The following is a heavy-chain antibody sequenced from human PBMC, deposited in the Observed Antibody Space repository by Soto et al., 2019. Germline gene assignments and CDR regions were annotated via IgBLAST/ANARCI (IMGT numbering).Heavy chain of an antibody. J-gene: IGHJ5*02. CDR1: GGSISSYY. D-gene: IGHD2-15*01. Sequence: LSLTCTVSGGSISSYYWSWIRQPPGKGPEWIGYIYYSGSTKYNPSLKSRVTISVDTSKNQFSLKLSSVTAADTAVYYCARDYCSGGSCYPNWFDPWGQGTLVTVSS. V-gene: IGHV4-59*01. CDR2: IYYSGST. CDR3: ARDYCSGGSCYPNWFDP.